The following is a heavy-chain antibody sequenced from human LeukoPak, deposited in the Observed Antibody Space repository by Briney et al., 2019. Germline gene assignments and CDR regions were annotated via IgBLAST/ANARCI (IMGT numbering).Heavy chain of an antibody. D-gene: IGHD6-13*01. V-gene: IGHV3-21*01. Sequence: GGSLRLSCAASGFTFSSYWMSWVRQAPGKGLEWVSSISSSSSFIYYADSVKGRFTISRDNAKNSLYLQMNSLRAEDTAVYYCARDSRRGSSSWDGDFDIWGQGTMVTVSP. CDR2: ISSSSSFI. CDR3: ARDSRRGSSSWDGDFDI. CDR1: GFTFSSYW. J-gene: IGHJ3*02.